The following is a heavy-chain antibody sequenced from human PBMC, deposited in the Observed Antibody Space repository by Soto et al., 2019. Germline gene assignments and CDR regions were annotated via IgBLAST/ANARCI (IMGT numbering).Heavy chain of an antibody. Sequence: EVQLVESGGGLVKPGGSLRLSCAASGFTFSSYSMNWVRQAPGKGLEWVSSISSSSSYIYYADSVKGRFTSSRDNAKNSLYLQMNSLRAEDTAVYYCARDRGYEARKDAFDIWGQGTMVTVSS. D-gene: IGHD5-12*01. CDR2: ISSSSSYI. CDR3: ARDRGYEARKDAFDI. J-gene: IGHJ3*02. CDR1: GFTFSSYS. V-gene: IGHV3-21*01.